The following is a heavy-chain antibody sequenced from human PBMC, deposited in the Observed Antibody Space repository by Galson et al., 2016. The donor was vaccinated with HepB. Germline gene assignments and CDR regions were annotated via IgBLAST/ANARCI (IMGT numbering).Heavy chain of an antibody. D-gene: IGHD5-18*01. Sequence: SVKVSCKASGYTFTSFDINWVRQATGQGLEWMGWMNPNTGHTDYAQKFQGRIAMTRSTSISTAYMELSSLRSDDTAIYYCAITHSYRILDYWGQGTLVTVSS. CDR2: MNPNTGHT. CDR1: GYTFTSFD. J-gene: IGHJ4*02. CDR3: AITHSYRILDY. V-gene: IGHV1-8*01.